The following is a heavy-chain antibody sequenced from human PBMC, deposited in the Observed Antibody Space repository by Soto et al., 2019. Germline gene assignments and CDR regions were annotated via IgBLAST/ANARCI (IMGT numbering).Heavy chain of an antibody. J-gene: IGHJ4*02. CDR1: GFTFSSYN. CDR2: ISNDGDKI. V-gene: IGHV3-30*18. Sequence: QVQLVESGGGVVQPGRSLRLSCAASGFTFSSYNIQWVRQAPGKGLEWVAVISNDGDKIYYGDSVKGRFTISRDNSKNTVYRQMNSLRADDTAVYYCAKDRLTVAELDYWGQGTLVTVSS. D-gene: IGHD6-19*01. CDR3: AKDRLTVAELDY.